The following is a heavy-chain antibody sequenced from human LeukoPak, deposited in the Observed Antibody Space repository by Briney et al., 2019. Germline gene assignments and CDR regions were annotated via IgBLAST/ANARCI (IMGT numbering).Heavy chain of an antibody. Sequence: GGSLRLSCAASGFTFSSYGMHWVRQAPGKGLGWVAFIRYDGSNKYYADSVKGRFTISRDNSKNTLYLQMNSLRAEDTAVYYCARGEGGSYTNFDYWGQGTLVTVSS. CDR2: IRYDGSNK. V-gene: IGHV3-30*02. J-gene: IGHJ4*02. CDR3: ARGEGGSYTNFDY. D-gene: IGHD1-26*01. CDR1: GFTFSSYG.